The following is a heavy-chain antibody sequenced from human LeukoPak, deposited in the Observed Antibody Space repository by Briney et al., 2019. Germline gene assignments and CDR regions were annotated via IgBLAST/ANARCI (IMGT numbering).Heavy chain of an antibody. J-gene: IGHJ3*02. CDR1: GYTFTSYG. V-gene: IGHV7-4-1*02. D-gene: IGHD3-22*01. Sequence: ASVKVSCKASGYTFTSYGISWVRQAPRQGLEWMGWINTNSGNPTYAQGFAGRFVFSLDTSVTTAYLQISSLKPEDTAVYYCARDGLLVIVDDTDAFDIWGQGTMVTVSS. CDR3: ARDGLLVIVDDTDAFDI. CDR2: INTNSGNP.